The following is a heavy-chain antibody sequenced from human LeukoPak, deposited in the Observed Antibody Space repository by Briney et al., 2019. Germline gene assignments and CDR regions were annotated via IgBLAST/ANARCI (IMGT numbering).Heavy chain of an antibody. D-gene: IGHD3-3*01. CDR3: ARGGGTIFGVVFFDY. CDR2: IYYSGST. Sequence: PSETLSLTCTVSGGSISSGDYYWSWIRQPPGTGLEWIGYIYYSGSTYYNPSLKSRVTISVDTSKNQFSLKLSSVTAADTAVYYCARGGGTIFGVVFFDYWGQGTLVTVSS. CDR1: GGSISSGDYY. V-gene: IGHV4-30-4*01. J-gene: IGHJ4*02.